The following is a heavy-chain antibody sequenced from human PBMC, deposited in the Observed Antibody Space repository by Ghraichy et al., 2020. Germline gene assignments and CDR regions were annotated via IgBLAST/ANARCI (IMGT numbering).Heavy chain of an antibody. V-gene: IGHV4-38-2*02. Sequence: SETLSLTCTVSGYSISSGYYWGWIRLPPGKGLEWIGSIYHSGSTYYNPSLKSRVTISVDTSKNQFSLKLSSVTAADTAVYYCARLLEDWGQGTLVTVSS. CDR3: ARLLED. D-gene: IGHD2-21*01. J-gene: IGHJ4*02. CDR2: IYHSGST. CDR1: GYSISSGYY.